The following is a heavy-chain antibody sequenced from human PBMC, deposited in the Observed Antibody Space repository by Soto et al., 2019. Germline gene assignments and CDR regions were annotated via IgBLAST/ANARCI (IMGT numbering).Heavy chain of an antibody. CDR3: AKDRRYASDRTPWDY. CDR2: ISGSGGST. J-gene: IGHJ4*02. Sequence: GGSLRLSCAASGCTFSSYAMSWDRQAPGKGLEWLSAISGSGGSTYYADYVKGRFSISRDNPKNTMYLQMNSLRAEDPAVYYCAKDRRYASDRTPWDYCGQGTMVTVSS. CDR1: GCTFSSYA. D-gene: IGHD2-2*01. V-gene: IGHV3-23*01.